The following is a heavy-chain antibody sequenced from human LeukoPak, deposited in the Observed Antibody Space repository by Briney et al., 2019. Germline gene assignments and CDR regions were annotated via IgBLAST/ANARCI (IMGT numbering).Heavy chain of an antibody. CDR1: GFTFTIYT. Sequence: GGSLRLSCSASGFTFTIYTMHWVRHAPGKGLEYVSAISSNGGTTYYADSVKGRFFISRDNYKNTLFLQLSSLRPEDTAVYYCVRDDVYYYDSSGYPHWGQGTLVTVSS. V-gene: IGHV3-64D*06. CDR2: ISSNGGTT. D-gene: IGHD3-22*01. CDR3: VRDDVYYYDSSGYPH. J-gene: IGHJ1*01.